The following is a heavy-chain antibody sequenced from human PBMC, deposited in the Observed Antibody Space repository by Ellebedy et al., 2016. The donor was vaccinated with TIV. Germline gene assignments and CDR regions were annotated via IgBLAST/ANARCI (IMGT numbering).Heavy chain of an antibody. V-gene: IGHV3-11*01. Sequence: GGSLRLSCAASGFIFSDYYMSWIRQAPGEGLEWVSYISSGGSTIYYADSVKGRFTISRDNAKNSLYLQMNTLRAEDTAVYYCARDTRFIDHQHNWFDPWGQGTLVTVSS. CDR2: ISSGGSTI. J-gene: IGHJ5*02. CDR1: GFIFSDYY. CDR3: ARDTRFIDHQHNWFDP. D-gene: IGHD2-2*01.